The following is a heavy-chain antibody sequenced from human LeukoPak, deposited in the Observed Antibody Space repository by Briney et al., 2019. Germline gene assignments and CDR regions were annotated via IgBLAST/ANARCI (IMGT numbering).Heavy chain of an antibody. Sequence: ASVKVSCKASGYTFTSYYMHWVRQAPGQGLEWMGIINPSGGSTSYAQKFQGRVTMTRDTSTSTVYMELSSLRSEDTAVYYCARDIGPGTVTTPAGFDYWGQGTLVTVSS. CDR2: INPSGGST. J-gene: IGHJ4*02. CDR1: GYTFTSYY. D-gene: IGHD4-11*01. V-gene: IGHV1-46*01. CDR3: ARDIGPGTVTTPAGFDY.